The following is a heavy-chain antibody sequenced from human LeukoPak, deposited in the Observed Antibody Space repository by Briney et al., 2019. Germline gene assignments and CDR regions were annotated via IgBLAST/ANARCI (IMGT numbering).Heavy chain of an antibody. J-gene: IGHJ4*02. D-gene: IGHD6-13*01. CDR3: VTNSWEY. V-gene: IGHV4-31*09. CDR1: GGSISSGDYY. CDR2: IYHSGST. Sequence: SQTLSLTCTVSGGSISSGDYYWGWIRQHPGEGLEWIGEIYHSGSTKYNPSLKSRVTISVDKSKFQFSLKLTSVTAADAAVYYCVTNSWEYWGQGTLVTVSS.